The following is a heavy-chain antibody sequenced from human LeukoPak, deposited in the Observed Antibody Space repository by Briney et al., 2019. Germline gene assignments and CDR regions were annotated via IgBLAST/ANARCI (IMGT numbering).Heavy chain of an antibody. CDR2: IKQDRSEK. CDR1: GFTFTNYW. D-gene: IGHD6-19*01. V-gene: IGHV3-7*01. J-gene: IGHJ4*02. Sequence: GGSLRLSCAASGFTFTNYWMSWVRQAPGKGLELVANIKQDRSEKYYVDSVKGRFTISRDNAKNSLYLQMNSLRAEDTAVYYCASSSGWYGYFDYWGQGTLVTVSS. CDR3: ASSSGWYGYFDY.